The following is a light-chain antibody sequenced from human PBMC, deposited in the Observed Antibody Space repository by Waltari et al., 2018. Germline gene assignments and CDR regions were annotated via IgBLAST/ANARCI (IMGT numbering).Light chain of an antibody. Sequence: QTVVTQEPSISVSPGGTVTLTCALNSGSVSTSHWPTWCQQTPGQAPRTLIYHTNRRSSGVPDRFSGSILGNKAALTITGAQADDESHYYCVLHVADAIMLFGGGTKLTVL. J-gene: IGLJ3*02. V-gene: IGLV8-61*01. CDR1: SGSVSTSHW. CDR3: VLHVADAIML. CDR2: HTN.